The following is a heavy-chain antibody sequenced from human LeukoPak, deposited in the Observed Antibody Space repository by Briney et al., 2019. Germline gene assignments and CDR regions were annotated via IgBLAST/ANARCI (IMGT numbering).Heavy chain of an antibody. CDR3: AKVEKFCRSTSCYLGGFDY. Sequence: GGSLRLSCVVSGFTLSSYAMSWVRQAPGKGLEWVAATSSSDSGKYHADSVKGRFTISRDNSKNTLYLQMNSLRAEDTAVFYCAKVEKFCRSTSCYLGGFDYWGQGTLVTVSS. CDR1: GFTLSSYA. J-gene: IGHJ4*02. CDR2: TSSSDSGK. V-gene: IGHV3-23*01. D-gene: IGHD2-2*01.